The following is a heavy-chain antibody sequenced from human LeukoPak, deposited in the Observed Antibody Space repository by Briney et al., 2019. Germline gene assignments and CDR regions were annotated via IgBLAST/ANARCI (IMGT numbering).Heavy chain of an antibody. CDR3: ARSWELLHFDY. D-gene: IGHD1-26*01. V-gene: IGHV3-53*01. J-gene: IGHJ4*02. Sequence: QPGGSLRLSCAASGFTVSSNYMSWVRKAPGKGLEWVSVIYSGGSTYYADSVKGRFTISRDNSKSTLYLQMNSLRAEDTAVYYCARSWELLHFDYWGQGTLVTVSS. CDR1: GFTVSSNY. CDR2: IYSGGST.